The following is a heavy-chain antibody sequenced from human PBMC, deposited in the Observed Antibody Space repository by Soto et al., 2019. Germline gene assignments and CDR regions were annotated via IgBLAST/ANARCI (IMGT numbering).Heavy chain of an antibody. CDR1: GGSFRGYY. D-gene: IGHD3-10*01. V-gene: IGHV4-34*01. CDR3: ASFASSSASYYNHGLDY. CDR2: INDGGTT. J-gene: IGHJ4*01. Sequence: SEPLSLACAVYGGSFRGYYWSWIRRPPGKGLEYIGEINDGGTTNYNPSLRSRVTISVDTSKNQFSLKLNSVTAADTAVYYCASFASSSASYYNHGLDYWGHGTMVVVS.